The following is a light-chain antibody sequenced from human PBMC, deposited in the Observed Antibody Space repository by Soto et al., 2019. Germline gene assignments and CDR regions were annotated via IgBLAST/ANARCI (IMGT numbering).Light chain of an antibody. CDR3: QQYDDLPPT. CDR2: DAS. CDR1: QHISTY. Sequence: DIQMTQSPSSLSASVGDRVTITCQASQHISTYLNWFQQKPGKAPERLIYDASNLVPGVPSRFSGSGSGKDFTFTISSLQPEDIARYYCQQYDDLPPTCGPGTKVDIK. J-gene: IGKJ3*01. V-gene: IGKV1-33*01.